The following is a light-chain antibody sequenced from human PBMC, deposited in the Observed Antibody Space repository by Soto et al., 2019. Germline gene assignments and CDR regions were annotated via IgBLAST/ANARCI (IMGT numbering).Light chain of an antibody. V-gene: IGKV3-20*01. CDR3: QQYDCSSRT. Sequence: EIVLTQSPGTLSLSPGERATLSCRASQSVSTNYLAWYQQKPGQAPRLLIYGASNRATGIPDRFSGSGSETDFTLTISRVEPEDFAVYYCQQYDCSSRTFGQGTKVEIK. CDR2: GAS. J-gene: IGKJ1*01. CDR1: QSVSTNY.